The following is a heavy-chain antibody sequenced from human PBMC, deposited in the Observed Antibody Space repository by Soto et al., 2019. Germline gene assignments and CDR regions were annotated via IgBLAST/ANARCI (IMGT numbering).Heavy chain of an antibody. V-gene: IGHV4-39*07. D-gene: IGHD2-15*01. CDR3: ARGQVVAAQH. CDR1: GGSISSSSYY. J-gene: IGHJ4*02. Sequence: SETLSLTCTVSGGSISSSSYYWGWIRQPPGKGLEWIGSIYYSGSTYYNPSLKSRVTISVDRSKNQFSLKLSSVTAADTAVYYCARGQVVAAQHWGQGTLVTVSS. CDR2: IYYSGST.